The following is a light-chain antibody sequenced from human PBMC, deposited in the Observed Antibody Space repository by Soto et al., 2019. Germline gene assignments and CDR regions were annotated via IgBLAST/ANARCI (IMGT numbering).Light chain of an antibody. CDR3: QQYKNWPPFT. CDR1: QSVSSS. CDR2: GAS. J-gene: IGKJ3*01. V-gene: IGKV3-15*01. Sequence: EIVMKQSPATLSVSPGESVTLSCRASQSVSSSLAWYQQKPGQDPRLLIYGASTRATGIPARFSGSGSGTEFTLTISSLQSEDFAVYYCQQYKNWPPFTFGPGTKVDIK.